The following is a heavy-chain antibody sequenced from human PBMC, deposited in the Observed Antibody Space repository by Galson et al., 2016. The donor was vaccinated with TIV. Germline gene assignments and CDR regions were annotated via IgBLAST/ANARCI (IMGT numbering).Heavy chain of an antibody. Sequence: ETLSLTCTVSGGSISTYYWSWIRQPPGKGLEWIGYFYYTGSTNYNPSLKSRVTISVDRSKNQFSLKLTSVTAEDTAVYFCTRDVTALPETTDYYYYYVDVWGKGTMVTVSS. CDR2: FYYTGST. CDR3: TRDVTALPETTDYYYYYVDV. D-gene: IGHD4-17*01. V-gene: IGHV4-59*01. CDR1: GGSISTYY. J-gene: IGHJ6*03.